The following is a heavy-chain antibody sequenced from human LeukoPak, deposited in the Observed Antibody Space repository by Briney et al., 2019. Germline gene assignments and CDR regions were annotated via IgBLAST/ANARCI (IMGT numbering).Heavy chain of an antibody. D-gene: IGHD6-13*01. CDR3: AKAAAAGSRLDY. J-gene: IGHJ4*02. Sequence: SQTLSLTCAISGDSVPSNSAAWNWIRQSPSRGLEGLGRTYYRSRWYNEYAVSVKSRMTINPDTSKNQFSLQLNSVIPDDTAVYYCAKAAAAGSRLDYWGQGTLVTVSS. CDR1: GDSVPSNSAA. V-gene: IGHV6-1*01. CDR2: TYYRSRWYN.